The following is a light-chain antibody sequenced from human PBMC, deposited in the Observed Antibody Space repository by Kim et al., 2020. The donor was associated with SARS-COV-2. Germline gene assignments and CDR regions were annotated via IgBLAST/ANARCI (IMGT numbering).Light chain of an antibody. CDR1: QAISNS. Sequence: DIQMTQSPSSLSASVGDRVTITCRASQAISNSLAWYQQKPGNAPRHLIYGASTLQSGVPSRFSGSGSGTDFALTISSLQPEDVATYYCQRYNNALSLTFGGGTTVDIK. CDR2: GAS. CDR3: QRYNNALSLT. V-gene: IGKV1-27*01. J-gene: IGKJ4*01.